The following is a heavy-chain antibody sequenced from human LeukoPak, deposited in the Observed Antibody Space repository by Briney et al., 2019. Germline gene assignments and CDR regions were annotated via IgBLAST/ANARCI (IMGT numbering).Heavy chain of an antibody. V-gene: IGHV3-23*01. CDR3: ARGSWWLPHDAFDI. CDR1: GFTFSSYA. J-gene: IGHJ3*02. Sequence: GGSLRLSCAASGFTFSSYAMSWVGQAPGKGLEWVSAISGSGGSTYYADSVEGRFTVSRDNAKNTLFLQMNSLRVEDTAVYYCARGSWWLPHDAFDIWGQGTMVTVSS. CDR2: ISGSGGST. D-gene: IGHD2-15*01.